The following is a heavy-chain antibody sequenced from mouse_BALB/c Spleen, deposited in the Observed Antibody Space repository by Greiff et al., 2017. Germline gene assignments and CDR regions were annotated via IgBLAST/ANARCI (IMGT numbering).Heavy chain of an antibody. CDR3: ARHPTGTDFDY. D-gene: IGHD4-1*01. CDR1: GFAFSSYD. V-gene: IGHV5-12-1*01. CDR2: ISSGGGST. Sequence: EVQRVESGGGLVKPGGSLKLSCAASGFAFSSYDMSWVRQTPEKRLEWVAYISSGGGSTYYPDTVKGRFTISRDNAKNTLYLQMSSLKSEDTAMYYCARHPTGTDFDYWGQGTTLTVSS. J-gene: IGHJ2*01.